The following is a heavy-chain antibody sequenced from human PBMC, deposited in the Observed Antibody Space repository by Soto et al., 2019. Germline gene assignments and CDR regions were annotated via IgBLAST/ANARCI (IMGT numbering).Heavy chain of an antibody. CDR1: GDSISSGNW. J-gene: IGHJ4*02. V-gene: IGHV4-4*02. CDR2: IYHSGTT. D-gene: IGHD4-17*01. CDR3: AREPNYGGNAGYFDY. Sequence: QVQLQESGPGLVKPSGTLSLTCSVSGDSISSGNWWTWVRQPPGKGLEWIGEIYHSGTTNYSPSLKSRVTISADKSKNQFSLKLTSVTAADTAVYYCAREPNYGGNAGYFDYWGQGTLVTVSP.